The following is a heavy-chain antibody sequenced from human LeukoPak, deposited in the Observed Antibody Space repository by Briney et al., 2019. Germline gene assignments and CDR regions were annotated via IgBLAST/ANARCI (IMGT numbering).Heavy chain of an antibody. CDR2: IIPILGIA. CDR1: GGTFSSYA. D-gene: IGHD5-12*01. J-gene: IGHJ4*02. CDR3: ARDRRSGYSGYDLPLDPY. V-gene: IGHV1-69*04. Sequence: PRASVKVSCKASGGTFSSYAISWVRQAPGQGLEWMGRIIPILGIANYAQKFQGRVTITADKSTSTAYMELSSLRSEDTAVYYCARDRRSGYSGYDLPLDPYWGQGTLVTVSS.